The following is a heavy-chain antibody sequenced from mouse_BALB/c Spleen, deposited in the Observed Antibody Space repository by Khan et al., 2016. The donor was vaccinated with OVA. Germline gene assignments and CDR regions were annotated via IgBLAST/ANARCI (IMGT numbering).Heavy chain of an antibody. D-gene: IGHD1-2*01. CDR2: IYPRSGNT. V-gene: IGHV1-77*01. CDR3: ARRNYFGYTFAY. CDR1: GYTFTDYY. J-gene: IGHJ3*01. Sequence: QVQLQQSGAELARPGASVKLSCKASGYTFTDYYLNWVKQRTGQGLEWIGEIYPRSGNTYYNEQFKGKATLTADKSSSRAYMQLSSLTSEDSAVYFCARRNYFGYTFAYWGQGTLVTVSA.